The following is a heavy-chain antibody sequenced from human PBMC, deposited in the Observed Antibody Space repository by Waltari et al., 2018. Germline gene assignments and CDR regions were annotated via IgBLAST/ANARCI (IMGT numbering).Heavy chain of an antibody. D-gene: IGHD3-10*01. V-gene: IGHV4-31*03. Sequence: QVQLQESGPGLVKPSQTLSLTCTVPGGPISSGDYYWRWLRQYPGQGLEWIGSINNSGSSSYTPSLRSRLSISVDTSNNQFSLKLTSVTAADTAVYFCARSPTYYGSGTYYLRPQYYFDYWGQGTLVSVSS. J-gene: IGHJ4*02. CDR1: GGPISSGDYY. CDR3: ARSPTYYGSGTYYLRPQYYFDY. CDR2: INNSGSS.